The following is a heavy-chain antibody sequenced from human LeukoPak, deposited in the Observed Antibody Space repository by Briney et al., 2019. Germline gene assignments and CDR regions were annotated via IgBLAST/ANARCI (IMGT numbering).Heavy chain of an antibody. CDR1: GGSISTSSYY. Sequence: SETLSLTCTISGGSISTSSYYWGWIRQPPGKGLEWIGSIFYSGSTYYNPSLKSRVTISVDTSKNQFSLKLSSVTAADTAVYYCARPATVTTSFWNFDLWGRGTLVTASS. CDR3: ARPATVTTSFWNFDL. V-gene: IGHV4-39*01. J-gene: IGHJ2*01. CDR2: IFYSGST. D-gene: IGHD4-17*01.